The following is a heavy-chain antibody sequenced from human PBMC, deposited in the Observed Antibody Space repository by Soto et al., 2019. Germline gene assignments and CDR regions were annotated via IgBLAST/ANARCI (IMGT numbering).Heavy chain of an antibody. V-gene: IGHV3-48*02. CDR3: TRGSKGGSPPL. J-gene: IGHJ4*02. CDR2: IRSSGSPI. D-gene: IGHD4-4*01. CDR1: GFXFXNXS. Sequence: EVQLVESGGGLVQPGGSLXLSCAXSGFXFXNXSMSXVRQAPGKGLEWVSYIRSSGSPIYYAESVRGRFTISRDNAKNSLYLQMNSLRDEDTAVYYCTRGSKGGSPPLWGQGTLVTVSS.